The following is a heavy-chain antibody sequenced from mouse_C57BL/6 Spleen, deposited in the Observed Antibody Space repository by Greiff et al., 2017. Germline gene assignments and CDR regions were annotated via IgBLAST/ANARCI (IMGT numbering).Heavy chain of an antibody. V-gene: IGHV1-19*01. D-gene: IGHD2-1*01. CDR3: ARSDYGTTRAFAY. Sequence: EVQLQESGPVLVKPGASVKMSCKASGYTFTDYYMNWVKQSHGKSLEWIGVINPYNGGTSYNQKFKGKATLTVDKSSSTAYMELNSLTSEDSAVYYCARSDYGTTRAFAYWGQGTLVTVSA. CDR1: GYTFTDYY. J-gene: IGHJ3*01. CDR2: INPYNGGT.